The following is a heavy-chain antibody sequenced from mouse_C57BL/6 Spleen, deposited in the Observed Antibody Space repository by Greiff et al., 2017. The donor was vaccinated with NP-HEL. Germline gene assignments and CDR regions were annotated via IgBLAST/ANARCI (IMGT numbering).Heavy chain of an antibody. CDR1: GFTFSSYG. Sequence: EVMLVESGGDLVKPGGSLKLSCAASGFTFSSYGMSWVRQTPDKRLEWVATISSGGSYTYYPDSVKGRFTISRDNAKNTLYLQMSSLKSEDTAMYYCARAVITTVVANYFDYWGQGTTLTVSS. V-gene: IGHV5-6*01. D-gene: IGHD1-1*01. CDR3: ARAVITTVVANYFDY. CDR2: ISSGGSYT. J-gene: IGHJ2*01.